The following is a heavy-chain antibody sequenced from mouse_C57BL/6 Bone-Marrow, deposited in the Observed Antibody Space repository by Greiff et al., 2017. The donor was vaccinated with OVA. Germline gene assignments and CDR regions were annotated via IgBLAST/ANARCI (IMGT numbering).Heavy chain of an antibody. J-gene: IGHJ1*03. Sequence: EVQLQQSGPELVKPGASVKISCKASGYTFTDYYMNWVKQSHGKSLEWIGDINPNNGGTSYNQKFKGKATLTVDKSSSTADMELRSLTSEDSAVYYCARPTIVTKTYWYFDVWGTGTTVTVSS. CDR3: ARPTIVTKTYWYFDV. V-gene: IGHV1-26*01. CDR1: GYTFTDYY. CDR2: INPNNGGT. D-gene: IGHD2-5*01.